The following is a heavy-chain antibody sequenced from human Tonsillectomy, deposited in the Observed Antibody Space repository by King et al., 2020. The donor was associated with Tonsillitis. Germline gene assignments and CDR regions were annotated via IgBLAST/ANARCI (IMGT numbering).Heavy chain of an antibody. Sequence: VQLVESGAEVKKPGSSVKVSCKASGGTFSSYAISWVRQAPGPGLEGMGGIIPIFGTANYAQKFQGRVTITADESTSTAYMELSSLRSEDTAVYYCARESGGGSSSSVDYWGQGTLVTVSS. J-gene: IGHJ4*02. CDR2: IIPIFGTA. V-gene: IGHV1-69*01. D-gene: IGHD6-6*01. CDR3: ARESGGGSSSSVDY. CDR1: GGTFSSYA.